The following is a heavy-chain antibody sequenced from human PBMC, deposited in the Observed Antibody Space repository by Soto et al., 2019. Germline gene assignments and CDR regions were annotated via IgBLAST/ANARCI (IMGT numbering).Heavy chain of an antibody. Sequence: WTWIRQPPGKGLEWIGETSESGITNYNPSLKTRLVMSLDTSENQLSLKLSSVTAADTAVYYCARLTGTQDYWGQGTLVTVSS. V-gene: IGHV4-34*01. CDR2: TSESGIT. D-gene: IGHD1-1*01. J-gene: IGHJ4*02. CDR3: ARLTGTQDY.